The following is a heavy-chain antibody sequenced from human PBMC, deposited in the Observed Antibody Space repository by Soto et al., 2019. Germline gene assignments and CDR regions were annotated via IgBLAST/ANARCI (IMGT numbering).Heavy chain of an antibody. CDR1: GFTVSRNY. V-gene: IGHV3-66*01. Sequence: EVQLVESGGGLVQPGESLRLSCAASGFTVSRNYMTWVRQAPGKGLEWVSIIYDGGSTYYADSVKGRFTISRDKSKNTLYLQMSNRRAEDTAVYYCARAVYSVVTPVYYFDHWGQGTLVTVSS. J-gene: IGHJ4*02. D-gene: IGHD2-21*01. CDR3: ARAVYSVVTPVYYFDH. CDR2: IYDGGST.